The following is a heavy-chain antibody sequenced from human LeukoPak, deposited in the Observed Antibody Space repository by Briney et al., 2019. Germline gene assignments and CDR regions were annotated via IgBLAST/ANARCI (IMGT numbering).Heavy chain of an antibody. Sequence: RASVKVSCKASGYTFTGYYMHWVRQAPGQGLEWMGWINPNSGGTNYAQKFQGRVTMTRDTSISTAYMELSRLRSDDTAVYYCARVGASRTVGATSFDYWGQGTLVTVSS. CDR2: INPNSGGT. D-gene: IGHD1-26*01. J-gene: IGHJ4*02. V-gene: IGHV1-2*02. CDR3: ARVGASRTVGATSFDY. CDR1: GYTFTGYY.